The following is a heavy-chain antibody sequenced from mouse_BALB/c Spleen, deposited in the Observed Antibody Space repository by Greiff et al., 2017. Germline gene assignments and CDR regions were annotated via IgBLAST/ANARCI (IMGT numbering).Heavy chain of an antibody. CDR1: GYSITSGYY. V-gene: IGHV3-6*02. D-gene: IGHD2-14*01. Sequence: EVKLQESGPGLVKPSQSLSLTCSVTGYSITSGYYWNWIRQFPGNKLEWMGYISYDGSNNYNPSLKNRISITRDTSKNQFFLKLNSVTTEDTATYYCARVEDEGNYAMDYWGQGTSVTVSS. J-gene: IGHJ4*01. CDR2: ISYDGSN. CDR3: ARVEDEGNYAMDY.